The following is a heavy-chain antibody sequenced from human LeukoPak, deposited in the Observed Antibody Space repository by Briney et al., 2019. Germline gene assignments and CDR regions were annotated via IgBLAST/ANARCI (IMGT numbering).Heavy chain of an antibody. CDR2: IIPIFGTA. Sequence: SVKVSCKASGGTLSSYAISWVRQAPGQGLEWMGGIIPIFGTANYAQKFQGRVTITTDESTSTAYMELSSLRSEDTAVYYCATTKPAAIMGWFDPWGQGTLVTVSS. D-gene: IGHD2-2*02. CDR3: ATTKPAAIMGWFDP. CDR1: GGTLSSYA. J-gene: IGHJ5*02. V-gene: IGHV1-69*05.